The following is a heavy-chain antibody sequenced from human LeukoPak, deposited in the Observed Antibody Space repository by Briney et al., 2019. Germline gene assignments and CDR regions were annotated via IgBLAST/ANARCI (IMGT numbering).Heavy chain of an antibody. Sequence: SETLSLTCAVSGGSISSGGYSWSWTRQPPGKGLEWIGYIYHSGSTYYNPSLKSRVTISVDRSKNQFSLKLSSVTAADTAVYYCASQYYDFWSGYTKPPVTNWFDPWGQGTLVTVSS. V-gene: IGHV4-30-2*01. CDR2: IYHSGST. D-gene: IGHD3-3*01. CDR3: ASQYYDFWSGYTKPPVTNWFDP. J-gene: IGHJ5*02. CDR1: GGSISSGGYS.